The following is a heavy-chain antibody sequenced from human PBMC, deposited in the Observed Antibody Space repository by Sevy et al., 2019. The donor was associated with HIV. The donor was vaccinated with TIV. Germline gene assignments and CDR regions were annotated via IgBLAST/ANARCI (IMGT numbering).Heavy chain of an antibody. CDR1: GYTFTSYG. CDR2: ISAYNGNT. Sequence: ASVKVSCKASGYTFTSYGISWVRQAPGQGLEWMGWISAYNGNTNYAQKLQGRVTMTTDTSTSTAYMELRSLRAEDTAVYYCAKEVNKLGYYYYGMDVWGQGTTVTVSS. J-gene: IGHJ6*02. CDR3: AKEVNKLGYYYYGMDV. V-gene: IGHV1-18*01. D-gene: IGHD6-13*01.